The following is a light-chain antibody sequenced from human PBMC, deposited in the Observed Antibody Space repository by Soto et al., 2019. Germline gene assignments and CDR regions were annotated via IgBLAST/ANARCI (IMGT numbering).Light chain of an antibody. CDR2: GNT. CDR1: SSNIGSTYD. V-gene: IGLV1-40*01. Sequence: QLVLTQPPSVSGAPGQRVTISCTGSSSNIGSTYDVQWYQQLPGTAPKLLIHGNTDLPSGVPDRFSGSKSGTSASLAITGLQADDEADYYCQSYDDSLSVHYVFGTGTKLTVL. CDR3: QSYDDSLSVHYV. J-gene: IGLJ1*01.